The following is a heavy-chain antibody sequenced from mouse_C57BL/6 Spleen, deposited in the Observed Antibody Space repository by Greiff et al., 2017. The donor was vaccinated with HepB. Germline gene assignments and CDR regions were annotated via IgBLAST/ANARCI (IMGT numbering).Heavy chain of an antibody. Sequence: EVKLQESGPELVKPGASVKISCKASGYSFTGYYMNWVKQSPEKSLEWIGEINPSTGGTTYNQKFKAKATLTVDKSSSTAYMQLKSLTSEDSAVYYCARDFITTVVATRYFDVWGTGTTVTVSS. V-gene: IGHV1-42*01. D-gene: IGHD1-1*01. CDR3: ARDFITTVVATRYFDV. J-gene: IGHJ1*03. CDR2: INPSTGGT. CDR1: GYSFTGYY.